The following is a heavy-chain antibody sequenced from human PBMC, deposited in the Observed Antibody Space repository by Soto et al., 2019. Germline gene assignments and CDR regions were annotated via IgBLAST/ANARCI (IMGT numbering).Heavy chain of an antibody. V-gene: IGHV3-21*01. CDR1: GFTFSSYS. CDR3: ARDLFHGTIAAANYY. Sequence: PGGSLRLSCAASGFTFSSYSMNWVRQAPGKGLEWVSSISSSSSYIYYADSVKGRFTISRDNAKNSLYLQMNSLRAEDTAVYYCARDLFHGTIAAANYYCGQRTLVTVS. D-gene: IGHD6-13*01. CDR2: ISSSSSYI. J-gene: IGHJ4*02.